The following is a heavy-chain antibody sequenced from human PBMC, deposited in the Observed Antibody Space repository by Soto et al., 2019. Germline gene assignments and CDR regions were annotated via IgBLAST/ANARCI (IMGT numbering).Heavy chain of an antibody. Sequence: TLSLTCTVSGGSISSSSYYWGWIRQPPGKGLEWIGSIYYSGSTYYNPSLKSRVTISVDTSKNQFSLKLSSVTAADTAVYYCARHGMYYYDSSGYYFDYWGQGTLVTVSS. CDR3: ARHGMYYYDSSGYYFDY. J-gene: IGHJ4*02. CDR2: IYYSGST. V-gene: IGHV4-39*01. CDR1: GGSISSSSYY. D-gene: IGHD3-22*01.